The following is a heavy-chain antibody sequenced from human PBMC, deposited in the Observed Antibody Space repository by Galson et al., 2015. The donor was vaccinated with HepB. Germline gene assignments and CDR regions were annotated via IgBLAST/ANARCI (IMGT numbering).Heavy chain of an antibody. CDR1: GGTFRSYA. J-gene: IGHJ6*02. V-gene: IGHV1-69*06. CDR3: ASAITMIRGIFFQKKYGLDV. D-gene: IGHD3-10*01. Sequence: SVKVSCKASGGTFRSYAISWVRQAPGQGLEWMGGIIPLFYTSNYALKFQDRVTITADKSTNTSYMELTSLRSADTAVYYCASAITMIRGIFFQKKYGLDVWGQGATVTVSS. CDR2: IIPLFYTS.